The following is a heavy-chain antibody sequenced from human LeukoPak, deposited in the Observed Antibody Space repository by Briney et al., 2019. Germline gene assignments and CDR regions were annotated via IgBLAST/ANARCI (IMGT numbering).Heavy chain of an antibody. Sequence: GGSLRLSCAASGLTFSTYWTHWVRHAPGPGLVWVSHINSDGSSTNYADSVKGRFTISRDNAKNTLYLQMNSLRAEETAVYYCAGPMTEIDYWGQGTLVTVSS. CDR3: AGPMTEIDY. D-gene: IGHD2-21*02. J-gene: IGHJ4*02. V-gene: IGHV3-74*01. CDR2: INSDGSST. CDR1: GLTFSTYW.